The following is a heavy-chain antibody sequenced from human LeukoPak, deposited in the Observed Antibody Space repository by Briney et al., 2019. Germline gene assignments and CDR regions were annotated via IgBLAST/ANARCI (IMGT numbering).Heavy chain of an antibody. V-gene: IGHV3-7*04. D-gene: IGHD6-19*01. CDR1: GFTFSSYW. Sequence: GGSLRLSCVASGFTFSSYWMSWVRQAPGKGLEWVANINQDGSEKYDVDSAKGRFTISRDNAKNSLYLQMNSLRVEDTAMYYCTRGGGGDGSGWSTTDYWGQGTLVTISS. CDR2: INQDGSEK. CDR3: TRGGGGDGSGWSTTDY. J-gene: IGHJ4*02.